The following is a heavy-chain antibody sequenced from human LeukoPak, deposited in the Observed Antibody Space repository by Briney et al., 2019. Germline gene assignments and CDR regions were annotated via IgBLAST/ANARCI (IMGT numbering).Heavy chain of an antibody. V-gene: IGHV4-30-2*01. CDR3: ARESGCSSTSCYTGMQRYNWFDL. CDR1: GASISSGGYY. D-gene: IGHD2-2*02. J-gene: IGHJ5*02. Sequence: SETLSLTCTVSGASISSGGYYWSWIRQPPGKGLEWIGYIYHSGSTYYSPSLESRVTISVDRSKNQFSLKLSSVTAADTAVFYCARESGCSSTSCYTGMQRYNWFDLWGQGTLVTVSS. CDR2: IYHSGST.